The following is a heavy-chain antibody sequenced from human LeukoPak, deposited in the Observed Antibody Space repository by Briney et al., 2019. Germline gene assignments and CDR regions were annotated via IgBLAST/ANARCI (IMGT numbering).Heavy chain of an antibody. CDR3: AREAVVVPADDMWTFDY. CDR1: GFTFSSYW. D-gene: IGHD2-2*01. CDR2: IKQDGSEK. J-gene: IGHJ4*02. Sequence: GGSLRLSCAASGFTFSSYWMSWVRQAPGKGLEWVANIKQDGSEKNYVDSVKGRFTISRDNAKNSLYLQMNSLRAEDTAVYYCAREAVVVPADDMWTFDYWGQGTLVTVSS. V-gene: IGHV3-7*01.